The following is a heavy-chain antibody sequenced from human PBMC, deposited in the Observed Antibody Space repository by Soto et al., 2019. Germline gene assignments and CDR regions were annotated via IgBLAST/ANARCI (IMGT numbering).Heavy chain of an antibody. J-gene: IGHJ4*02. CDR1: GYSFTSYW. D-gene: IGHD5-12*01. V-gene: IGHV5-51*01. CDR2: IYPSDSDT. CDR3: ARLKDGYTLN. Sequence: GESLRVSCKGFGYSFTSYWIGWVRQMPGKGLEWMGIIYPSDSDTRYSPSFQGQVTISADKSISTAYLQWSSLKASDTAMYYCARLKDGYTLNWGQGTPVTVSS.